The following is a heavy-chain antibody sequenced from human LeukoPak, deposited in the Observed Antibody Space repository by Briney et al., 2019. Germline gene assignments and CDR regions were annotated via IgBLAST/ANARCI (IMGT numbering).Heavy chain of an antibody. CDR1: GGSISSYY. CDR3: ARDESQQLGNYYYYYGMDV. Sequence: PSETLSLTCTVSGGSISSYYWSWIRQPPGKGMEWIGYINYSGSTNYNPSLKSRVTISVDTSKSQFSLKLSSVTAADTAVYYCARDESQQLGNYYYYYGMDVWGQGTTVTVSS. D-gene: IGHD6-13*01. J-gene: IGHJ6*02. CDR2: INYSGST. V-gene: IGHV4-59*01.